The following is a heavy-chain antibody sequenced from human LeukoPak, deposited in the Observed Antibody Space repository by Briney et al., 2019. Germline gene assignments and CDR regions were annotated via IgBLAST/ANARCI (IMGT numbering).Heavy chain of an antibody. V-gene: IGHV1-69*04. CDR2: IIPILGIA. Sequence: ASVKVSCKASGGTFSSYAISWVRQAPGQGLEWMGRIIPILGIANYAQKFQGRVTITADKSTSTAYMELSSLRSEDTAVYYCARVPIGWGGRIRVGLFDYWGQGTLVTVSS. J-gene: IGHJ4*02. CDR1: GGTFSSYA. D-gene: IGHD5-24*01. CDR3: ARVPIGWGGRIRVGLFDY.